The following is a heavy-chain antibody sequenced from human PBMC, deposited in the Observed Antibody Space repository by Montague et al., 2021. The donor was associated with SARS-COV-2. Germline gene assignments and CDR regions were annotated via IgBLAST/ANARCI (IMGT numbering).Heavy chain of an antibody. D-gene: IGHD3-10*01. CDR2: IYYSGST. Sequence: SETLSLTCAVYGGSFSGYYWSWIRQPPGKGLEWIGYIYYSGSTNYNPSLKSRVTISVDTSKNQFSLKLSSVTAADTAVYYCAREGSGRGYYYYGMGVWGQGTTVTVSS. J-gene: IGHJ6*02. CDR3: AREGSGRGYYYYGMGV. V-gene: IGHV4-59*01. CDR1: GGSFSGYY.